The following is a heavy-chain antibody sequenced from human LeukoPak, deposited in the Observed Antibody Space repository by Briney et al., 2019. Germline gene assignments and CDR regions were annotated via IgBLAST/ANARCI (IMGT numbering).Heavy chain of an antibody. Sequence: GGSLRLSRAASGFTFDDYGMSWVPQAPGKGLECVSGINWNGGSTGYADSVKGRFTISRDNAKNSLYLQMNSLRAEDTALYYCARHIAAVGYFDYWGQGTLVTVSS. CDR1: GFTFDDYG. D-gene: IGHD6-13*01. CDR3: ARHIAAVGYFDY. CDR2: INWNGGST. V-gene: IGHV3-20*04. J-gene: IGHJ4*02.